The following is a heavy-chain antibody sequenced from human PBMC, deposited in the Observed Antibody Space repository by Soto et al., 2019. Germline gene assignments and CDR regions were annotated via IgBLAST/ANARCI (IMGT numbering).Heavy chain of an antibody. CDR1: GYTFTSYG. Sequence: QVQLVQSGAEVKKPGASVKVSCKASGYTFTSYGISWVRQAPGQGLEWMGWISAYNGNTNYAQKLQGRVTMTTSTPTRTAYTVLRGLRSDDTAVYYEEKHSLGYCSVGSGDPDYYYGMDVWGHGTTVTVSS. CDR2: ISAYNGNT. V-gene: IGHV1-18*01. D-gene: IGHD2-15*01. J-gene: IGHJ6*02. CDR3: EKHSLGYCSVGSGDPDYYYGMDV.